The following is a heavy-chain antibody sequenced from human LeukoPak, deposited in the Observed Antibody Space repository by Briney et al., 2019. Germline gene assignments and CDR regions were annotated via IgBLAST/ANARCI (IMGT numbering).Heavy chain of an antibody. CDR1: GFTFSSYW. Sequence: SGGSLRLSCAASGFTFSSYWMHWVRQAPGKGLVWVSRINTDGSSTNYADSVKGRFTISRDNAKNTLYLQMNSLRVEDTAIYYCARGGWWENFFDYWGQGTLVTVSS. J-gene: IGHJ4*02. V-gene: IGHV3-74*01. CDR3: ARGGWWENFFDY. CDR2: INTDGSST. D-gene: IGHD1-26*01.